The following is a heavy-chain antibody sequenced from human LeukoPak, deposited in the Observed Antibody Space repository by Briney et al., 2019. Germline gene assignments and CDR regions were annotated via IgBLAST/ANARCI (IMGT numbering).Heavy chain of an antibody. V-gene: IGHV4-61*02. Sequence: SETLSLTCTVSGGSISSGSYYWSWIRQPAGKGLEWIGRIYTSGSTNYNPSLKSRVTISVDTSKNQFSLKLSSVTAADTAVYYCARGRGPGADYYYYYMDVWGKGTTVTVSS. CDR3: ARGRGPGADYYYYYMDV. CDR2: IYTSGST. J-gene: IGHJ6*03. D-gene: IGHD1-1*01. CDR1: GGSISSGSYY.